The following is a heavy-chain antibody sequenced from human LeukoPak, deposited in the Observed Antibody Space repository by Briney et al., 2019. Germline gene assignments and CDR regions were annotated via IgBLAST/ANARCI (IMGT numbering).Heavy chain of an antibody. CDR1: GFRFSSSA. CDR2: IKQDGSEK. J-gene: IGHJ4*02. Sequence: GGSLRLACAASGFRFSSSAMSWVRQAPGKGLEWVANIKQDGSEKYYVDSVKGRFTISRDNAKNSLYLQMNSLRAEDTAVYYCARHSPHHCSGGSCYSDYWGQGTLVTVSS. D-gene: IGHD2-15*01. V-gene: IGHV3-7*01. CDR3: ARHSPHHCSGGSCYSDY.